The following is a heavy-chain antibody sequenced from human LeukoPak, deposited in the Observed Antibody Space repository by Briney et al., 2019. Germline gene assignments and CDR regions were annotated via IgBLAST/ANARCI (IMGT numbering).Heavy chain of an antibody. CDR1: GGSISSYY. Sequence: ASETLSFTCNVSGGSISSYYWSWIRQPPGKGLEWIGYIYSSGSTNSNPSLKSRVTISVDTSKSQFSLKMTSVTAADTAVYYCARQGSGGRAFDIWGQGTMVTVSS. V-gene: IGHV4-59*08. D-gene: IGHD1-26*01. CDR2: IYSSGST. CDR3: ARQGSGGRAFDI. J-gene: IGHJ3*02.